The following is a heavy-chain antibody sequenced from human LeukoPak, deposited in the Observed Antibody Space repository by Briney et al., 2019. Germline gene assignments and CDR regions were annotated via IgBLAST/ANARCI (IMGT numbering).Heavy chain of an antibody. CDR3: AKVLPDTAMANDAFDI. V-gene: IGHV7-4-1*02. D-gene: IGHD5-18*01. CDR1: GYTFTSYA. Sequence: GASVKVSCKASGYTFTSYAMNWVRQAPGQGLEWMGWINTNTGNPTYAQGFTGRFVFSLDTSVSTAYLQMNSLRAEDTAVYYCAKVLPDTAMANDAFDIWGQGTMVTVSS. J-gene: IGHJ3*02. CDR2: INTNTGNP.